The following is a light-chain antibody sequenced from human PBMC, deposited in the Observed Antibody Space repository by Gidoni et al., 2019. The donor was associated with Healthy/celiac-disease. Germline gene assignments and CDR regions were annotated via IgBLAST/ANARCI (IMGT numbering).Light chain of an antibody. CDR2: DAS. Sequence: EIVLTQSPATLSLSPGERATLSCMASQSVSSYLAWYQQKPGQAPRLLIYDASNRATGIPARLSGSGSGTDFTLTISSLEPEDFAVYYCQQRSNWPPNTFGPGTKVDIK. V-gene: IGKV3-11*01. J-gene: IGKJ3*01. CDR1: QSVSSY. CDR3: QQRSNWPPNT.